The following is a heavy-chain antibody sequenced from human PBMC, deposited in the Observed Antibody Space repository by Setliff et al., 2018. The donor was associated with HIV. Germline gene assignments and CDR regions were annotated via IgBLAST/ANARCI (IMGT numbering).Heavy chain of an antibody. CDR3: ARDRIEVVVDGPHDVFDV. V-gene: IGHV4-4*07. CDR1: GDSIGYYY. D-gene: IGHD2-15*01. J-gene: IGHJ3*01. Sequence: PSETLSLTCTVSGDSIGYYYWSWIRQPAGRGLEWMGRIHTSGSTNYNPSLTSRVTLSVDTSKNQFFLKLTSLSAADTAVYYCARDRIEVVVDGPHDVFDVWGRGAPVTVSS. CDR2: IHTSGST.